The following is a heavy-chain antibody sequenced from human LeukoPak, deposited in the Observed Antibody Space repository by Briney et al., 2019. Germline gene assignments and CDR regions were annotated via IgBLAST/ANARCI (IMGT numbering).Heavy chain of an antibody. CDR1: GFTFSSYG. D-gene: IGHD6-19*01. CDR3: ARVDIGGWYWLDP. J-gene: IGHJ5*02. Sequence: GGSLRLSCAASGFTFSSYGMHWVRQAPGKGLVWVSRINPDGSSTSYADSVKGRFTISRDNAKNTLYLQMNSLRVEDTAVYYCARVDIGGWYWLDPWGQGTQVTVSS. V-gene: IGHV3-74*01. CDR2: INPDGSST.